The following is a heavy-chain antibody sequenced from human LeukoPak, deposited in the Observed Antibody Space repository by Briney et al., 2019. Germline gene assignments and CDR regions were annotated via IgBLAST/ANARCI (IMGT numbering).Heavy chain of an antibody. V-gene: IGHV4-59*08. CDR2: IYYSGST. CDR1: GGSISSYY. Sequence: PSEILSLTCTVSGGSISSYYWSWIRQPPGKGLEWMGYIYYSGSTNYNPSLKSRVTISEDTSKNQFSLRVSSVTAADTAVYYCARHLNNCGDDCYIFDYWGQGTLVTVSS. D-gene: IGHD2-21*01. J-gene: IGHJ4*02. CDR3: ARHLNNCGDDCYIFDY.